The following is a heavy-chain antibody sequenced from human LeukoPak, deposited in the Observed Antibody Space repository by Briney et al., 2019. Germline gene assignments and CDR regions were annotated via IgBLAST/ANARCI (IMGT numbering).Heavy chain of an antibody. J-gene: IGHJ3*02. V-gene: IGHV3-33*01. CDR3: ARDPVHIVVVPAARDAFDI. CDR2: IRYDGSNK. D-gene: IGHD2-2*01. CDR1: GFTFSSYG. Sequence: GGSLRLSCAASGFTFSSYGMHWVRQAPGKGLEWVAVIRYDGSNKYYADSVKGRFTISRDNSKNTLYLQMNSLRAEDTAVYYCARDPVHIVVVPAARDAFDIWGQGTMVTVSS.